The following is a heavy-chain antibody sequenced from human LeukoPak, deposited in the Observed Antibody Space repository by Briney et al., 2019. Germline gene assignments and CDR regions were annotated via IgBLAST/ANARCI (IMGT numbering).Heavy chain of an antibody. Sequence: SETLSLTCAVYGGSFSGYYWSWIRQPPGKGLEWIGEINHSGSTKYNPSLKSRVTISVDTSKNQFSLKLSSVTAADTAVYYCARVPHYDFWSGYSLLGTDYWGQGTLVTVSS. CDR2: INHSGST. CDR1: GGSFSGYY. CDR3: ARVPHYDFWSGYSLLGTDY. J-gene: IGHJ4*02. D-gene: IGHD3-3*01. V-gene: IGHV4-34*01.